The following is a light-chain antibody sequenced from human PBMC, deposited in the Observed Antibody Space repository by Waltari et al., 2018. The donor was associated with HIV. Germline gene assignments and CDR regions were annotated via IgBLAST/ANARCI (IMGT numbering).Light chain of an antibody. V-gene: IGLV1-47*01. J-gene: IGLJ1*01. CDR2: RTN. CDR1: NSNIGGKD. CDR3: VAWDDTLSSYV. Sequence: QSVLTQPPSASGTPGQRVTISCSGSNSNIGGKDVYWFQHLPGTAPKLLIYRTNQRRSGVPDRFSGSKSGTSASLAISGLRSDDEADYYCVAWDDTLSSYVFGTGTTVTV.